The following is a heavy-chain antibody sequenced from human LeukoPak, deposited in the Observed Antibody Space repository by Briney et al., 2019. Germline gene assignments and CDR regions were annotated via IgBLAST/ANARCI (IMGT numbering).Heavy chain of an antibody. J-gene: IGHJ6*03. CDR2: ISRSGGST. Sequence: PGGSLRLSCAASGFTFSSYGMSWVRQAPGKGLEWVSSISRSGGSTHYADSVKGRFTISRDKSKNMLSLQMNSLRAEDTAVYYCAKGMGYASGSSYSYYYYMDVWGKGTTVTISS. CDR1: GFTFSSYG. V-gene: IGHV3-23*01. D-gene: IGHD3-10*01. CDR3: AKGMGYASGSSYSYYYYMDV.